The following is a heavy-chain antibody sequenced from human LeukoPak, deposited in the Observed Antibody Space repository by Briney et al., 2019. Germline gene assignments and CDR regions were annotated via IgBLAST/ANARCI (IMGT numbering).Heavy chain of an antibody. Sequence: PGGSLRLSCAASGFTVSSNYMSWVRQAPGKGLEWVSVIYSGGSTYYADSVKGRFTISRDNSKNTLYLQMNSLRAEDTAVYYCARSPSTVPTFGLFDYWGQGTLVTVSS. V-gene: IGHV3-53*01. CDR3: ARSPSTVPTFGLFDY. J-gene: IGHJ4*02. CDR1: GFTVSSNY. D-gene: IGHD4-17*01. CDR2: IYSGGST.